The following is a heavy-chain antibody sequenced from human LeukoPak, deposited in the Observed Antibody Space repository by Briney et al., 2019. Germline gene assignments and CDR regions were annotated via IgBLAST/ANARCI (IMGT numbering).Heavy chain of an antibody. Sequence: SETLSLTCAVYGGSFSGYYWSWIRQPPGKGLEWIGEINHSGSTNYNPSLKSRVTISVDTSKNQFSLKLSSVTAADTAVYYCARAGCSSTSCYYYYGMDVWGKGTTATVSS. CDR2: INHSGST. V-gene: IGHV4-34*01. CDR3: ARAGCSSTSCYYYYGMDV. J-gene: IGHJ6*04. CDR1: GGSFSGYY. D-gene: IGHD2-2*01.